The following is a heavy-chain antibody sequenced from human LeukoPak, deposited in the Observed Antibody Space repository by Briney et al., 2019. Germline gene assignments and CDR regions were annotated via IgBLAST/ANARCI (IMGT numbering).Heavy chain of an antibody. CDR1: GFTFSSYA. V-gene: IGHV3-30*04. CDR2: ISYDGSNK. Sequence: PGGSLRLSCAASGFTFSSYAMHWVRQAPGKGLEWVAVISYDGSNKYYADSVKGRFTISRDNSKNTLYLQMNSLRAEDAAVYYCAKDLSRGGGNLPDYFEYWGQGTLVTVSS. CDR3: AKDLSRGGGNLPDYFEY. D-gene: IGHD4-23*01. J-gene: IGHJ4*02.